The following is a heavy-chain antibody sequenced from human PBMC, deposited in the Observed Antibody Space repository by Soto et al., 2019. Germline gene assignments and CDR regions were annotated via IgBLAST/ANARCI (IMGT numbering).Heavy chain of an antibody. CDR1: GFTFSSYA. J-gene: IGHJ6*03. V-gene: IGHV3-23*01. CDR2: LSGSGGST. Sequence: EVQLLESGGGLVQPGGSLRLSCAASGFTFSSYAMSWVRQAPGKGLEWVSALSGSGGSTYYADSVKGRFTISRDNSKNTLYLQMFTRRAEDTAVYYCANIAALRTNSMDVWGKGTTVTVSS. D-gene: IGHD6-6*01. CDR3: ANIAALRTNSMDV.